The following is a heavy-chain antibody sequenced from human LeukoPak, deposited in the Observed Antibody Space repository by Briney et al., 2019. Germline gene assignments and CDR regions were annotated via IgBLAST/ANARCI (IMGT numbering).Heavy chain of an antibody. Sequence: PSQTLSLTCTVSGGSISSGSYYWSWIRQPAGKGLEWIGRIYTSGSTNYNPSLKSRVTISVDTSKNQFSLKLSSVTAADTAVYYCARAGTTYYCSSTSCIFDYWGQGTLVTVSS. CDR1: GGSISSGSYY. D-gene: IGHD2-2*01. CDR2: IYTSGST. V-gene: IGHV4-61*02. J-gene: IGHJ4*02. CDR3: ARAGTTYYCSSTSCIFDY.